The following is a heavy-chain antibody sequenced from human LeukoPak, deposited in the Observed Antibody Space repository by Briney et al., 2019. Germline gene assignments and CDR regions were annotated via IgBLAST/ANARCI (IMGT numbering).Heavy chain of an antibody. V-gene: IGHV3-23*01. CDR1: GFTFSSYA. J-gene: IGHJ5*02. Sequence: GGSLRLSCAASGFTFSSYAMSWVRQAPGKGLEWVSAISGCGGSTYYADSVKGRFTISRDNSKDTLYLQMNSLRAEDTAVYYCAKAPGMTGYSSSWYGSNWFDPWGQGTLVTVSS. CDR3: AKAPGMTGYSSSWYGSNWFDP. CDR2: ISGCGGST. D-gene: IGHD6-13*01.